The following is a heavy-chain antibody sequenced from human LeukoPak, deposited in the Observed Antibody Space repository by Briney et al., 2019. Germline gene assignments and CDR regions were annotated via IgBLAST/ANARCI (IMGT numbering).Heavy chain of an antibody. J-gene: IGHJ6*03. Sequence: SETLSLTCTVSGGSISSYYWSWIRQPPGKGLEWIGYIYYSGSTNYNPSLKSRVTISVDTSKNQFFLKLSSMTAADTAVYYCARTVRPGVNYYYYYMDVWGRGTTVTVSS. D-gene: IGHD6-6*01. CDR3: ARTVRPGVNYYYYYMDV. V-gene: IGHV4-59*01. CDR2: IYYSGST. CDR1: GGSISSYY.